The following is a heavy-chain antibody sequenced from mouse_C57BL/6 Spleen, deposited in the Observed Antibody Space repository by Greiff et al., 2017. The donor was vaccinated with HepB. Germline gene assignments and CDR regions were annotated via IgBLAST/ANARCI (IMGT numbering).Heavy chain of an antibody. Sequence: EVKLQESGGGLVKPGGSLKLSCAASGFTFSSYAMSWVRQTPEKRLEWVATISDGGSYTYYPDNVKGRFTISRDNAKNNLYLQMSHLKSEDTAMYYCARGYYGSSLYYYAMDYWGQGTSVTVSS. CDR3: ARGYYGSSLYYYAMDY. CDR2: ISDGGSYT. CDR1: GFTFSSYA. V-gene: IGHV5-4*03. D-gene: IGHD1-1*01. J-gene: IGHJ4*01.